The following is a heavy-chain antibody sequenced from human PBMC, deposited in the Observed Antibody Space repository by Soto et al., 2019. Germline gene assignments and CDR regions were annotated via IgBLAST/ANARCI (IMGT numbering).Heavy chain of an antibody. J-gene: IGHJ6*04. D-gene: IGHD2-2*01. CDR2: INPSGGST. CDR3: ARGLYCSSTSCYWGGSYGMDV. Sequence: VASVKVSCKASGYTFTSYYMHWVRQAPGQGLEWMGIINPSGGSTSYAQKFQGRVTMTRDTSTSTVYMELSSLRSEDTAVYYCARGLYCSSTSCYWGGSYGMDVWAAGTTVTVSS. V-gene: IGHV1-46*01. CDR1: GYTFTSYY.